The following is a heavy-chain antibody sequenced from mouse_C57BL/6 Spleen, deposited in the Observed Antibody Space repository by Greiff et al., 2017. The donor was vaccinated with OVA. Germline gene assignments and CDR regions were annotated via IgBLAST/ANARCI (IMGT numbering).Heavy chain of an antibody. CDR1: GYTFTSYW. J-gene: IGHJ1*03. CDR2: INPSSGYT. D-gene: IGHD2-4*01. CDR3: ADYDYDRYFDV. Sequence: VQLQQSGAELAKPGASVKLSCKASGYTFTSYWMHWVKQRPGQGLEWIGYINPSSGYTKYNQKFKDKATLTADKSSSTAYMQLSSLTYEDSAVYYCADYDYDRYFDVWGTGTTVTVSS. V-gene: IGHV1-7*01.